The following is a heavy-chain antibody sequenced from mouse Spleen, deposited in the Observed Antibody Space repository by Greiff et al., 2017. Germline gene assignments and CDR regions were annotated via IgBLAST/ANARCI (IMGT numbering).Heavy chain of an antibody. CDR3: AREGVWYHFDY. CDR2: ISYDGSN. CDR1: GYSITSGYY. V-gene: IGHV3-6*01. J-gene: IGHJ2*01. D-gene: IGHD2-10*02. Sequence: EVKLMESGPGLVKPSQSLSLTCSVTGYSITSGYYWKWIRQFPGNKLEWMGYISYDGSNNYNPSLKNRISITRDTSKNQFFLKLNSVTTEDTATYYCAREGVWYHFDYWGQGTTLTVSS.